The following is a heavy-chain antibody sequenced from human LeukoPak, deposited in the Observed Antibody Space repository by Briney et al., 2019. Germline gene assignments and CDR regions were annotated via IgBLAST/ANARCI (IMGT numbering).Heavy chain of an antibody. Sequence: SETLSLTCTVSGGSISSYYWSWIRQPPGKGLEWIGYIYYSGSTNYNPSLKSRVTISVDTSKNQFSLKLSSVTAADTAAYYCARDSGFVYSNYHYYYYMDVWGKGTTVTVSS. D-gene: IGHD4-11*01. V-gene: IGHV4-59*01. J-gene: IGHJ6*03. CDR1: GGSISSYY. CDR3: ARDSGFVYSNYHYYYYMDV. CDR2: IYYSGST.